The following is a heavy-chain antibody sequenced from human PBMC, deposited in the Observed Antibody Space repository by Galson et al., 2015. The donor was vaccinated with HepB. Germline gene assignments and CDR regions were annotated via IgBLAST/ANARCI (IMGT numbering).Heavy chain of an antibody. CDR3: ARDQEDYYDSIPPGVFQH. V-gene: IGHV3-21*01. CDR2: ISSSSSYI. Sequence: SLRLSCAASGFTFSSYSMNWVRQAPGKGLEWVSSISSSSSYIYYADSVKGRFTISRDNAKNSLYLQMNSLRAEDTAVYYCARDQEDYYDSIPPGVFQHWGQGTLVTVSS. D-gene: IGHD3-22*01. CDR1: GFTFSSYS. J-gene: IGHJ1*01.